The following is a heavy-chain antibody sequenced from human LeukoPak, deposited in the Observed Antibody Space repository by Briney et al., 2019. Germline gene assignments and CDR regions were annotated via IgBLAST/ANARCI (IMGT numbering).Heavy chain of an antibody. V-gene: IGHV1-24*01. CDR3: AAGEDSGSYNY. J-gene: IGHJ4*02. CDR1: GYTLTALS. CDR2: FDPEYGKT. Sequence: ASVKVSCKVSGYTLTALSMHWVRQAPGKGPEWMGGFDPEYGKTIYAQKFQGRVTMTRNTSISTAYMELSSLRSEDTAVYYCAAGEDSGSYNYWGQGTLVTVSS. D-gene: IGHD1-26*01.